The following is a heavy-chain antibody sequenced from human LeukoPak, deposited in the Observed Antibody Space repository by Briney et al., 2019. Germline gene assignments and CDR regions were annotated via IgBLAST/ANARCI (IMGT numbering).Heavy chain of an antibody. V-gene: IGHV3-7*03. D-gene: IGHD6-19*01. Sequence: GGSLRLSCVDSGITFSRYWMSWVRQAPGKGLEWVANIKQDGGEKYYVDSVKGRFTISRDNAKNSLYLQMNSLRVEDTAVYYCARGRFSIAVAGTGAYYYYGMDVWGQGTTVTVSS. CDR3: ARGRFSIAVAGTGAYYYYGMDV. CDR2: IKQDGGEK. J-gene: IGHJ6*02. CDR1: GITFSRYW.